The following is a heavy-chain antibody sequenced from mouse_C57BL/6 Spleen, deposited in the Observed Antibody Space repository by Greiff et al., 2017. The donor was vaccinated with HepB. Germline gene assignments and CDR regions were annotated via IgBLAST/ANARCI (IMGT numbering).Heavy chain of an antibody. V-gene: IGHV1-47*01. CDR3: ARRNFVGGQTGDYYAMDY. Sequence: QVQLQQSGAELVKPGASVKMSCKASGYTFTTYPIEWMKQNHGKSLEWIGNFHPYNDDTKYNEKFKGKATLTVEKSSSTVYLELSRLTSDDSAVYYCARRNFVGGQTGDYYAMDYWGQGTSGTVSS. CDR1: GYTFTTYP. J-gene: IGHJ4*01. CDR2: FHPYNDDT. D-gene: IGHD4-1*01.